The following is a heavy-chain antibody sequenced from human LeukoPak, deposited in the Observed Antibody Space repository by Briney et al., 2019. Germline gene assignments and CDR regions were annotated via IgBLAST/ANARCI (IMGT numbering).Heavy chain of an antibody. J-gene: IGHJ4*02. CDR3: ARGVYIAAAQYGY. CDR1: GGSISSYY. V-gene: IGHV4-59*01. D-gene: IGHD6-13*01. Sequence: SETLSLTCTVSGGSISSYYWSWIRQPPGKGLEWIGYIYYSGTTNCNPSLKSRATISVDTSKNQFSLKLSSVTAADTAVYYCARGVYIAAAQYGYWGQGTLVTVSS. CDR2: IYYSGTT.